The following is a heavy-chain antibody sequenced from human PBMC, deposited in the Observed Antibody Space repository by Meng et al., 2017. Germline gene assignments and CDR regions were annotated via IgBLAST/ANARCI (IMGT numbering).Heavy chain of an antibody. CDR3: ARSWGDTYYYDSSGYYHQGRAAFDI. CDR2: IWYDGSNK. D-gene: IGHD3-22*01. Sequence: GGSLRLSCAASGFTFSSYGMHWVRKAPGKGREWVAVIWYDGSNKYYADSVKGRFTISRDNSKNTLYLQMNSLRAEDTAVYYCARSWGDTYYYDSSGYYHQGRAAFDIWGQGTMVTVSS. CDR1: GFTFSSYG. J-gene: IGHJ3*02. V-gene: IGHV3-33*01.